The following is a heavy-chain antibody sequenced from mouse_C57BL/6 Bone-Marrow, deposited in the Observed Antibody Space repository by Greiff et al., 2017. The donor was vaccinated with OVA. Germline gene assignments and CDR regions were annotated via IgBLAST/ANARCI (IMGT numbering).Heavy chain of an antibody. D-gene: IGHD1-1*01. CDR3: ARPLLLRYPWFAY. V-gene: IGHV5-4*03. CDR1: GFTFSSYA. J-gene: IGHJ3*01. Sequence: EVKLVESGGGLVKPGGSLKLSCAASGFTFSSYAMSWVRQTPEKRLEWVATISDGGSYTYYPDNVKGRFTLSRDNAKNNLYLQMSHLKSEDTAMYYCARPLLLRYPWFAYWGQGTLVTVSA. CDR2: ISDGGSYT.